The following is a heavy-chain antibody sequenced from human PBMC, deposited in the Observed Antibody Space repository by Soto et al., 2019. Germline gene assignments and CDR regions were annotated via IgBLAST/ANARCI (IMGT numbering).Heavy chain of an antibody. J-gene: IGHJ6*02. D-gene: IGHD6-25*01. Sequence: SETLSLTCAVSVGSISSYYWWTWVRQPPGKGLEWIAEIYHSGSTNYNPSLKSRVTISVDKSKNQISLKLSSVTAADTAVYYCARDRIAAAYYYYGMDVWGQGTTVTVSS. CDR3: ARDRIAAAYYYYGMDV. CDR1: VGSISSYYW. V-gene: IGHV4-4*02. CDR2: IYHSGST.